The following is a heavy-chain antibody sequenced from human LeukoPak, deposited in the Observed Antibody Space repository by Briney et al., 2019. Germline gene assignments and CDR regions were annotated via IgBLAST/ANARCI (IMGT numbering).Heavy chain of an antibody. V-gene: IGHV3-30-3*01. D-gene: IGHD2-2*02. CDR2: ISYDGSNK. Sequence: PGGSLRLSCAASGFTFSSYSMHWVRQAPGKGLGWVAVISYDGSNKYYADSVKGRFTISRDNSKNTLYLQMNSLRAEDTAVYYCARGGGPYCSSTSCYTMEIDPWGQGTLVTVSS. CDR3: ARGGGPYCSSTSCYTMEIDP. J-gene: IGHJ5*02. CDR1: GFTFSSYS.